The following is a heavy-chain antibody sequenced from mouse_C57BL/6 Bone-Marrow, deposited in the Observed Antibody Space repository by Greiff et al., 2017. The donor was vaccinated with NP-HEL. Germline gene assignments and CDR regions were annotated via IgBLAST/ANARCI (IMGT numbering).Heavy chain of an antibody. J-gene: IGHJ1*03. D-gene: IGHD1-1*01. CDR1: GYTFTSYW. Sequence: QVQLQQPGAELVKPGASVKLSCKASGYTFTSYWMHWVKQRPGQGLEWIGMIHPNSGSTNYNEKFKSKATLTVDKSSSTAYMQLSSLTSEDSAVYHCARNYYGSRPWYFDVWGTGTTVTVSS. CDR2: IHPNSGST. CDR3: ARNYYGSRPWYFDV. V-gene: IGHV1-64*01.